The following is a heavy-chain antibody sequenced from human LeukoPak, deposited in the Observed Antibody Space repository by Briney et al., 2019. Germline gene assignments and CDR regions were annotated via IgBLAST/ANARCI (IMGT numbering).Heavy chain of an antibody. CDR2: INHSGST. CDR3: ARGGTYYDILTGRPRRNWFDP. J-gene: IGHJ5*02. CDR1: GGSFSGYY. D-gene: IGHD3-9*01. V-gene: IGHV4-34*01. Sequence: SETLSLTCAVYGGSFSGYYWSWIRQPPGKGLEWIGEINHSGSTNYNPSLKSRVTISVDTSKNQFSLKLSSVTAADTAVYYCARGGTYYDILTGRPRRNWFDPWGQGTLVTASS.